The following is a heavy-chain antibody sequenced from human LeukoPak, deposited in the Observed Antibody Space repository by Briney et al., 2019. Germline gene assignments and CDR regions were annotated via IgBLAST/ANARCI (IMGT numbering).Heavy chain of an antibody. J-gene: IGHJ4*02. CDR1: GFTFSDYY. Sequence: GGSLRLSCAASGFTFSDYYMSWIRQAPGKGLEWVSYISSSGSTIYYADSVKGRFTISRDNAKNSLYLQMNSLRAEDTAVYYCARDPSPVYDSSGYYDYWGQGTLVTVSS. CDR3: ARDPSPVYDSSGYYDY. D-gene: IGHD3-22*01. V-gene: IGHV3-11*04. CDR2: ISSSGSTI.